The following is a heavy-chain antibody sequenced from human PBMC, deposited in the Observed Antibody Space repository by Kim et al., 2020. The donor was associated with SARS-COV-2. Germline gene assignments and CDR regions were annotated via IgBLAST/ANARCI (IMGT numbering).Heavy chain of an antibody. CDR2: ISSSSSTI. CDR1: GFTFSSYS. J-gene: IGHJ3*02. CDR3: ARGLGVFPAERDAFDI. Sequence: GGSLRLSCAASGFTFSSYSMNWVRQAPGKGLEWVSYISSSSSTIYYADSVKGRFTISRDNAKNSLYLQMNSLRDEDTDVYYCARGLGVFPAERDAFDIWGQGTMVTVSS. D-gene: IGHD2-8*01. V-gene: IGHV3-48*02.